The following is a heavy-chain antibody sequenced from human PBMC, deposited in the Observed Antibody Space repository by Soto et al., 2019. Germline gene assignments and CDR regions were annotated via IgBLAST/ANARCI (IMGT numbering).Heavy chain of an antibody. Sequence: QVQLVESGGGVVQPGRSLRLSCAASGCTFSNYAMHWVRQAPGKGLEWVAVISYDGSKKYYADSVKGRFTISRDNSKNTLYMYVESLGAEEMGVYYCARVRRSRCDYAVCHNFLYCNYGLDVSGQRTTVTVSS. CDR3: ARVRRSRCDYAVCHNFLYCNYGLDV. J-gene: IGHJ6*02. CDR2: ISYDGSKK. CDR1: GCTFSNYA. V-gene: IGHV3-30-3*01. D-gene: IGHD2-8*01.